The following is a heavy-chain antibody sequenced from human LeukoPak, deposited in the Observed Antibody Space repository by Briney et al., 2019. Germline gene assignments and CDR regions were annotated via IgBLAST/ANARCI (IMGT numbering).Heavy chain of an antibody. D-gene: IGHD1-26*01. CDR2: INPTSGGT. Sequence: ASVKVSCKASGYTFTDYFIHFLRQAPGQGLEWMGWINPTSGGTNDAQKFQGRATMTRDTSISTAYMELSRLRSDDTAVYYCAKDRWELPGSDSFDIWGQGTMVTVSS. V-gene: IGHV1-2*02. J-gene: IGHJ3*02. CDR1: GYTFTDYF. CDR3: AKDRWELPGSDSFDI.